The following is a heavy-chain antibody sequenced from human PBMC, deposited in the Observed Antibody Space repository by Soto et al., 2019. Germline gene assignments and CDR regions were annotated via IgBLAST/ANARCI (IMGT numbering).Heavy chain of an antibody. Sequence: GGSLRLSCAASGFTFSSYAMSWVRQAPGKGLEWVSAISGSGGSTYYADSVKGRFTISRDNSKNTLYLQMNSLRAEDTAVYYCAKDQGPYCSGGSCYSWLHWGQGTLVTVSS. V-gene: IGHV3-23*01. CDR2: ISGSGGST. CDR3: AKDQGPYCSGGSCYSWLH. CDR1: GFTFSSYA. J-gene: IGHJ1*01. D-gene: IGHD2-15*01.